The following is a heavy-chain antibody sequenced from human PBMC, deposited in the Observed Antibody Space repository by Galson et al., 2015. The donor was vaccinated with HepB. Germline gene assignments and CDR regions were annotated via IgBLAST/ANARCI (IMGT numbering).Heavy chain of an antibody. CDR3: ACGDDKNYGMDV. D-gene: IGHD2-21*02. Sequence: SVKVSCKASGYTFTGYYMHWVRQAPGQGLEWMGWINPNSGGTNYAQKFQGWVTMTRDTSISTAYMELSRLRSDDTAVYYCACGDDKNYGMDVWGQGTTVTVSS. V-gene: IGHV1-2*04. CDR1: GYTFTGYY. J-gene: IGHJ6*02. CDR2: INPNSGGT.